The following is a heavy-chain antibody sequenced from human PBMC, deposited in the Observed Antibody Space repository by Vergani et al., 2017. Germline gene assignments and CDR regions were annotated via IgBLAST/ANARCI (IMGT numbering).Heavy chain of an antibody. CDR1: GFTFSHYS. J-gene: IGHJ5*02. V-gene: IGHV3-21*01. Sequence: EVQMVESGGGLVKPGGSLRLSCVASGFTFSHYSMNWVRQAPGKGLEWVSSISGNNDDVYYADSVKGRFTISRDNSKNTLDLQMNSLRTEDTAVYYCAKDRVPDGYSSSWDPDHWGQGTLVTVSS. CDR3: AKDRVPDGYSSSWDPDH. CDR2: ISGNNDDV. D-gene: IGHD6-13*01.